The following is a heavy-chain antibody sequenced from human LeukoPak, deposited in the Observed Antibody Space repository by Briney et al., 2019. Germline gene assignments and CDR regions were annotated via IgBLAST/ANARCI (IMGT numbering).Heavy chain of an antibody. CDR2: INHSGST. Sequence: SETLSLTCAVSGGSFSGYYWSWIRQPPGKGLEWIGEINHSGSTNYNPSLKSRVTISVDTSKNQFSLKLSSVTAADTAVYYCARGKLGTGPYCFDYWGQGTLVTVSS. CDR3: ARGKLGTGPYCFDY. V-gene: IGHV4-34*01. J-gene: IGHJ4*02. CDR1: GGSFSGYY. D-gene: IGHD7-27*01.